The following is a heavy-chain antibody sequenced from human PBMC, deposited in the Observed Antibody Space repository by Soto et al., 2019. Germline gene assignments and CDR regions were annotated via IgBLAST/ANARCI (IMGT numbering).Heavy chain of an antibody. Sequence: PSETQSLTSTVSGCSIRSYYWNWIRQPPGKGLEWIGYIYYSGSSNYNPSLKSRVTILVDTSKNQFSLKVSSVTAADTAVYYCASVPKYYDILTGYYTPYYFDYWGQGTLVTVSS. CDR2: IYYSGSS. J-gene: IGHJ4*02. CDR3: ASVPKYYDILTGYYTPYYFDY. D-gene: IGHD3-9*01. CDR1: GCSIRSYY. V-gene: IGHV4-59*08.